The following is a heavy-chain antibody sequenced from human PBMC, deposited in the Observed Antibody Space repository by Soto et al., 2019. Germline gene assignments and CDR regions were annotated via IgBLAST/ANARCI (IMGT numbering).Heavy chain of an antibody. D-gene: IGHD2-2*01. CDR3: ARCGGSTSFHYYYGMDV. J-gene: IGHJ6*02. CDR1: GGTFSSYA. V-gene: IGHV1-69*13. Sequence: GASVKVSCKASGGTFSSYAISWVRQAPGQGLEWMGGIIPIFGTANYAQKFQGRVTITADESTSTAYMELSSLRSEDTAVYYCARCGGSTSFHYYYGMDVWGQGTTVTVSS. CDR2: IIPIFGTA.